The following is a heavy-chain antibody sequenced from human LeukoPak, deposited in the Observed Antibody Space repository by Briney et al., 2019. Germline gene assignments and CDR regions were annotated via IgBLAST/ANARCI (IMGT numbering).Heavy chain of an antibody. Sequence: PSETLSLTCAVSGVSISSGGYSWSWIRQPPGTGLEWIGYIYHSGSTHYNPSLKSRVTISVDGSKNQFSLKLSSVTAADTAVYYCARGGGGYYDSSGHPFDYWGQGTLVTVSS. J-gene: IGHJ4*02. CDR2: IYHSGST. V-gene: IGHV4-30-2*01. D-gene: IGHD3-22*01. CDR1: GVSISSGGYS. CDR3: ARGGGGYYDSSGHPFDY.